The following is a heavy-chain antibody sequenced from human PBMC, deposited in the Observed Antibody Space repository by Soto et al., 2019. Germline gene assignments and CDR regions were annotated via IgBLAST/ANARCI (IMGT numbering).Heavy chain of an antibody. D-gene: IGHD2-2*01. CDR2: IYYSGKT. CDR1: RVSISTYY. Sequence: QVQLQESGPGLVKPSETLSLTCTVSRVSISTYYWSWIRQPPGKGLEWIGYIYYSGKTKYNPSLKSRGSIAGDTSKNQFSLKLNSVTAADTAVYFCASRLLIVTAGTEDYYYYGMDVWGRGTTVNVSS. J-gene: IGHJ6*02. V-gene: IGHV4-59*01. CDR3: ASRLLIVTAGTEDYYYYGMDV.